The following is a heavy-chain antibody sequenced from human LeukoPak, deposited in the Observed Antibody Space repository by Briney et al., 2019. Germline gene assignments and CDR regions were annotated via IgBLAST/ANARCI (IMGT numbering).Heavy chain of an antibody. CDR2: VSAHGDNT. Sequence: ASVKVSCKTSGYTFTNYGITWVRQAPGQGLEWMGWVSAHGDNTNYVQKIQGRVTMTTDTSTSTAYMELRSLRSDDTAVYYCATDCIGCHGFDYWGQGTLVTVSS. V-gene: IGHV1-18*01. CDR1: GYTFTNYG. D-gene: IGHD2-15*01. CDR3: ATDCIGCHGFDY. J-gene: IGHJ4*02.